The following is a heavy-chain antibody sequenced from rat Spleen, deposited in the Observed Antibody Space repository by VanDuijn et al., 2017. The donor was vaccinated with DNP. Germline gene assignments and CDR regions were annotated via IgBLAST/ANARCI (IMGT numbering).Heavy chain of an antibody. Sequence: EVQLVESGGGLVQPGNSLKLSCAASGFTFSDYNMAWVRQAPTKGLELVAYISTGGGSTYYRDSVKGRFTISRDNAKNTQYLQMNSLRSEDTATYYCARNYGGYRPWDYWGQGVMVTVSS. J-gene: IGHJ2*01. V-gene: IGHV5S23*01. CDR1: GFTFSDYN. D-gene: IGHD1-11*01. CDR3: ARNYGGYRPWDY. CDR2: ISTGGGST.